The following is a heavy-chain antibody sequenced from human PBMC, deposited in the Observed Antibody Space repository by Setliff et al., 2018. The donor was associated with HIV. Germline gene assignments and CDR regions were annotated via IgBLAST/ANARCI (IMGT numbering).Heavy chain of an antibody. CDR3: ARHLYSGSYYYYYYYMDV. CDR2: IYYSGST. V-gene: IGHV4-39*01. Sequence: SETLSLTCTVSGDSIRRNSYYWGWIRQPPGKGLEWIGSIYYSGSTYYNPSLKSRITISVDTSKNQFSLKLSSVTVADTAVYYCARHLYSGSYYYYYYYMDVWGKGTTVTVSS. CDR1: GDSIRRNSYY. J-gene: IGHJ6*03. D-gene: IGHD1-26*01.